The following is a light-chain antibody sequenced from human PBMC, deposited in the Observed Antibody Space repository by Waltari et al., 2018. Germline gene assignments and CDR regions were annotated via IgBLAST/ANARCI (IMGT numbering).Light chain of an antibody. CDR3: QQSYSTSWT. CDR1: QSISKY. Sequence: DIQVTQSPSSLSASVGHRVTISCRASQSISKYLNGYQQKPGKAPKLLIYAASSLQSGVPSRFSGSGSGTDFTLTIGSLQPEDVASYYCQQSYSTSWTFGQGTKVEIK. CDR2: AAS. V-gene: IGKV1-39*01. J-gene: IGKJ1*01.